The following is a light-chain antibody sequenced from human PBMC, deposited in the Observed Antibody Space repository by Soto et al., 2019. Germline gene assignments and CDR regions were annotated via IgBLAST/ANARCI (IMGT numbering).Light chain of an antibody. CDR3: QQYNNWPRAPTMST. CDR2: GAS. Sequence: EIVMTQSPATLSVSPGERATLSCRASQSVSSNLAWYQPKPSQAPRLLIYGASTRATCIPSRFSGSGSGSVFTLTIRSLQSKYYTVYYCQQYNNWPRAPTMSTFGQGTKLEIK. J-gene: IGKJ2*01. CDR1: QSVSSN. V-gene: IGKV3-15*01.